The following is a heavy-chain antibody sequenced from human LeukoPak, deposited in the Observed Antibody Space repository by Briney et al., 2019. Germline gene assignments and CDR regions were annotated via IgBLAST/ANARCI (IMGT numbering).Heavy chain of an antibody. Sequence: GESLKISCKGSGYSFTSYWIGWVRQMPGKGLEWMGIIYPGDPDTRYSPSFQGQVTISADKSISTAYLQWSSLKASDTAMYYCARRALERSSVRGAFGIWGQGTMVTVSS. J-gene: IGHJ3*02. CDR1: GYSFTSYW. V-gene: IGHV5-51*01. CDR2: IYPGDPDT. D-gene: IGHD3-10*01. CDR3: ARRALERSSVRGAFGI.